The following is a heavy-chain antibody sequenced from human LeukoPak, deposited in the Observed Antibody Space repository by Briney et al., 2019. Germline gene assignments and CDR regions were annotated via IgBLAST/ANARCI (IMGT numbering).Heavy chain of an antibody. CDR3: ASGLIGIDY. CDR1: GFTVSSNY. V-gene: IGHV3-66*01. CDR2: IYSGGST. Sequence: GGSLRPSCAASGFTVSSNYMSWVRQAPGKGLEWVSVIYSGGSTYYADSVKGRFTISRDNSKNTLYLQMNSLRAEDTAVYYCASGLIGIDYWGQGTLVTVSS. J-gene: IGHJ4*02. D-gene: IGHD1-14*01.